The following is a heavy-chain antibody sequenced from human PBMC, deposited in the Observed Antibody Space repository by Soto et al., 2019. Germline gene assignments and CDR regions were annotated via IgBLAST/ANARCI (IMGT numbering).Heavy chain of an antibody. CDR1: GGSISSGGYS. V-gene: IGHV4-30-2*01. D-gene: IGHD3-22*01. CDR3: ARGFDSYFYGLDV. CDR2: IYHSGGT. Sequence: QLQLQESGSGLVRSSETLSLTCVVSGGSISSGGYSWSWLRQPPGKGLEWIGYIYHSGGTYYNPSRRSRVTLSVERSKNQFALNLIYVTAADTAVYYCARGFDSYFYGLDVWGQGTTVTVSS. J-gene: IGHJ6*02.